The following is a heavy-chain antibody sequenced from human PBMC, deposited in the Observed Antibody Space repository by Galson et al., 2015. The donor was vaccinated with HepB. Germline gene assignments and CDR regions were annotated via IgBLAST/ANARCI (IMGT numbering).Heavy chain of an antibody. Sequence: SLRLSCAASGFTFSSYSVNWVRQAPGKGLEWVSYISSSSSAIYYADSLKGRFTISRDNAKSSLYLQMNSLRAEDTAVYYCARAKGAYCTGGSCYAFWGQGTLGTVSS. V-gene: IGHV3-48*01. CDR3: ARAKGAYCTGGSCYAF. CDR1: GFTFSSYS. D-gene: IGHD2-15*01. J-gene: IGHJ4*02. CDR2: ISSSSSAI.